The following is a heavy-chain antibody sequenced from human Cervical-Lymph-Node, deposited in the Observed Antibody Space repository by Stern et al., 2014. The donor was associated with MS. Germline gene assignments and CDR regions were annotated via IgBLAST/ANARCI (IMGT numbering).Heavy chain of an antibody. Sequence: QVQLVQSGAEVKKPGASMTISCKTSGYNFIDHAIHWVRQAPGQRLEWMGWINGGPGTTKYSQKFHGRVSFTRDKAASAAYMDLSSLSPDDTAVYYCARQPDYSDFLDFWGQGTLVTVSS. CDR3: ARQPDYSDFLDF. CDR1: GYNFIDHA. J-gene: IGHJ4*02. V-gene: IGHV1-3*01. D-gene: IGHD4-11*01. CDR2: INGGPGTT.